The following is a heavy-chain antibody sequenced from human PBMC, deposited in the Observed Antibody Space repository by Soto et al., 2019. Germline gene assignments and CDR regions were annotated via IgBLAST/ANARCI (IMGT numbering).Heavy chain of an antibody. Sequence: SETMSLTCTVSGGSISSGGYYWSRINQHPGKGLEWIGYIYYSGSTYYNPSLKSRVTISVDTSKNQFSLKLSSVTAADTAVYYCARDLGCSGGSCYWGDAFDIWGQGTMVTVSS. V-gene: IGHV4-31*03. D-gene: IGHD2-15*01. CDR2: IYYSGST. J-gene: IGHJ3*02. CDR1: GGSISSGGYY. CDR3: ARDLGCSGGSCYWGDAFDI.